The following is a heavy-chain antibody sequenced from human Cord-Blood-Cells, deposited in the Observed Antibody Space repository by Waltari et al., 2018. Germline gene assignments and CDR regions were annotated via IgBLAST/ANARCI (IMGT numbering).Heavy chain of an antibody. CDR1: GGSFSGYY. CDR3: ARGQANGSSWNDY. CDR2: INQSGST. J-gene: IGHJ4*02. Sequence: QVQLQQWGAGLLKPSETLSLTCAVYGGSFSGYYWSWIRQPPGNGLEWIGEINQSGSTNYNPSLKSRVTISVDTSKNQFSLKLSSVTAADTAVYYCARGQANGSSWNDYWGQGTLVTVSS. D-gene: IGHD6-13*01. V-gene: IGHV4-34*01.